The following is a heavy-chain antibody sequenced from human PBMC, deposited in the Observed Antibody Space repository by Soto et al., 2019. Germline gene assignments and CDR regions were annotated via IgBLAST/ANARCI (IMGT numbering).Heavy chain of an antibody. V-gene: IGHV4-59*01. CDR3: ARGRIQLWYPFHY. Sequence: SETLSLTCSVSGGSISSYYWSWIRQPPEKGLEWIGYIYYSWSTNYNPSLKSRVTISVDTSKNQFSLKLSSVTAADTAVYYCARGRIQLWYPFHYWGQGTLVTVSS. D-gene: IGHD5-18*01. CDR1: GGSISSYY. J-gene: IGHJ4*02. CDR2: IYYSWST.